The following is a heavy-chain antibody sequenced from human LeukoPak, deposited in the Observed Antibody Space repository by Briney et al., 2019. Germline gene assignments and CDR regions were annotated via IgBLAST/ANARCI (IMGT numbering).Heavy chain of an antibody. V-gene: IGHV3-48*03. CDR2: ISSSGSTI. Sequence: GGSLRLSCAASGFTFSSYEMNWARQAPGKGLEWVSYISSSGSTIYDADSVKGRFTISRDNAKNSLYLQMNSLRAEDTAVYYCAGDDSSGYSSRGVFDIWGQGTMVTVSS. D-gene: IGHD3-22*01. CDR3: AGDDSSGYSSRGVFDI. CDR1: GFTFSSYE. J-gene: IGHJ3*02.